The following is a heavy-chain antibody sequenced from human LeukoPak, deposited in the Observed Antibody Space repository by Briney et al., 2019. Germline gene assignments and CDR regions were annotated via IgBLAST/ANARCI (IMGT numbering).Heavy chain of an antibody. CDR1: GGTFSSYA. CDR2: IIPIFGTA. J-gene: IGHJ6*03. Sequence: SVKVSFKASGGTFSSYAISWVRQAPGQGLEWMGGIIPIFGTANYAQKFQGRVTITADESTSTAYMELSSLRSEDTAVYYCARHDYIVVVPAVYYYYYMDVWGKGTTVTVSS. D-gene: IGHD2-2*01. CDR3: ARHDYIVVVPAVYYYYYMDV. V-gene: IGHV1-69*01.